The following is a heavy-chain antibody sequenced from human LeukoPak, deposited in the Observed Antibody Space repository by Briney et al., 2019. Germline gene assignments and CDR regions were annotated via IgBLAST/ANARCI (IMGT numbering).Heavy chain of an antibody. CDR2: IIPILGIA. Sequence: GASVKDSCKASGGTFSSYAISWVRQAPGQGLEWMGRIIPILGIANYAQKFQGRVTITADKSTSTAYMELSSLRSEDTAVYYCARPPPDCSSTSCYTSGRWRWGQGTLVTVSS. V-gene: IGHV1-69*04. D-gene: IGHD2-2*02. J-gene: IGHJ4*02. CDR1: GGTFSSYA. CDR3: ARPPPDCSSTSCYTSGRWR.